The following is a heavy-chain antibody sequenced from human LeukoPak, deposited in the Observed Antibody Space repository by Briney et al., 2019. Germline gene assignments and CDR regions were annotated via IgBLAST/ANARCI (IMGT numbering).Heavy chain of an antibody. CDR3: ARFLSGGSFDVPIEAFDI. CDR2: IYHSGST. CDR1: GGSISSYY. V-gene: IGHV4-59*12. D-gene: IGHD2-15*01. J-gene: IGHJ3*02. Sequence: SETLSLTCTVSGGSISSYYWSWIRQPPGKGLEWIGYIYHSGSTYYNPSLKSRVTISVDRSKNQFSLKLSSVTAADTAVYYCARFLSGGSFDVPIEAFDIWGQGTMVTVSS.